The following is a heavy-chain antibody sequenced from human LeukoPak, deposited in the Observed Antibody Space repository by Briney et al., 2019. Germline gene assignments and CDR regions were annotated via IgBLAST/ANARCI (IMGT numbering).Heavy chain of an antibody. Sequence: SETLSLTCTVSGGSISSYYWSWIRQPPGKGLEWIGYIYYSGGTNYNPSLKSRVTISVDTSKNQFSLKLSSVTAADTAVYYCARAVITIFGVGDYMDVWGKGTTVTVSS. J-gene: IGHJ6*03. CDR1: GGSISSYY. V-gene: IGHV4-59*01. D-gene: IGHD3-3*01. CDR2: IYYSGGT. CDR3: ARAVITIFGVGDYMDV.